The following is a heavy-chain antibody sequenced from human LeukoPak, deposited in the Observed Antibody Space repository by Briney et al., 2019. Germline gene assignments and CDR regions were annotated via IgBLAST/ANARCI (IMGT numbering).Heavy chain of an antibody. CDR3: ARDPRLTFYSGSFAADY. V-gene: IGHV3-48*02. J-gene: IGHJ4*02. CDR2: ISSSSSTI. CDR1: GFTFSSYS. Sequence: PGGSLRLSCAASGFTFSSYSMNWVRQAPGKGLEWVSYISSSSSTIYYADSVKGRFTISRDNAKNSLYLQMNSLRDEDTAVYYCARDPRLTFYSGSFAADYWGQGTLVTVSS. D-gene: IGHD1-26*01.